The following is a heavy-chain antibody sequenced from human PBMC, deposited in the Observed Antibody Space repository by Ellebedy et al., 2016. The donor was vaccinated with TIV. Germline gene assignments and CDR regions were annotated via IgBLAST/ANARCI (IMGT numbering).Heavy chain of an antibody. CDR1: GFPFSAYG. CDR3: AKDGYDSSGFYFDS. CDR2: IFYNGTNK. J-gene: IGHJ4*02. Sequence: GGSLRLSCEGSGFPFSAYGMHWVRQAPGKGLDWVAGIFYNGTNKYYGDSVKGRFTISRDNSRNTLYLEMNGLRVEDTAVYYCAKDGYDSSGFYFDSWGLGTLVTVSS. D-gene: IGHD3-22*01. V-gene: IGHV3-30*02.